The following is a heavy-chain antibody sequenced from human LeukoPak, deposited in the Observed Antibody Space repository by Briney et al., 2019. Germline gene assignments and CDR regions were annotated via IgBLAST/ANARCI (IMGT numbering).Heavy chain of an antibody. CDR1: GYTFTSYD. J-gene: IGHJ2*01. Sequence: GASVKVSCKASGYTFTSYDINWVRQAPGQGLEWMGWISAYNGNTNYAQKLQGRVTMTTDTSTSTAYMELRSLRSDDTAVYYCARENFSGSYASYFDLWGRGTLVTVSS. D-gene: IGHD1-26*01. V-gene: IGHV1-18*01. CDR3: ARENFSGSYASYFDL. CDR2: ISAYNGNT.